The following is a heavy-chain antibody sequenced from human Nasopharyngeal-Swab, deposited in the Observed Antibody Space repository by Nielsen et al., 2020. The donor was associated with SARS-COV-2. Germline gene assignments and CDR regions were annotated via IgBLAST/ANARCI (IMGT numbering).Heavy chain of an antibody. J-gene: IGHJ4*02. V-gene: IGHV4-34*01. CDR1: GGSFSGYY. CDR3: ARDPYYDILTGYSRHFDY. Sequence: SETLSLTCAVYGGSFSGYYWSWIRQPPGKGLEWIGEINHSGSTNYNPSLKSGVTISVDTSKNQFSLKLSSVTAADTAVYYCARDPYYDILTGYSRHFDYWGQGTLVTVSS. CDR2: INHSGST. D-gene: IGHD3-9*01.